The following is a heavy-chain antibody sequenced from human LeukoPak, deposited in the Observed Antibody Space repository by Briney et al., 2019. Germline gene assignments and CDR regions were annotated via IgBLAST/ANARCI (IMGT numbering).Heavy chain of an antibody. CDR2: IIPIFGTA. V-gene: IGHV1-69*05. Sequence: ASVKVSCKASGCTFSSYAISWVRQAPGQGLEWMGVIIPIFGTANYAQKFQGRVTITTDESTSTAYMDLSSLRSEDTAVYYCARDKFVGWLQNYRGWFGPWGQGTLVTVSS. CDR3: ARDKFVGWLQNYRGWFGP. D-gene: IGHD5-24*01. CDR1: GCTFSSYA. J-gene: IGHJ5*02.